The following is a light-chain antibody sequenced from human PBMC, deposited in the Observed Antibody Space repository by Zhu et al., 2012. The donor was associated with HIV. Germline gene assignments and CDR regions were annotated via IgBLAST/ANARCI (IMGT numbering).Light chain of an antibody. CDR2: DTS. J-gene: IGKJ4*01. CDR3: QQRSNWPLT. CDR1: RSVSSF. V-gene: IGKV3-11*01. Sequence: IVLTQSPATLSLSPGERATVSCRASRSVSSFVAWYQQKPGQAPRLLIYDTSKRAAGIPARFSGSGSETDFTLTISSLEPEDFALYYCQQRSNWPLTFGGGTKVEIK.